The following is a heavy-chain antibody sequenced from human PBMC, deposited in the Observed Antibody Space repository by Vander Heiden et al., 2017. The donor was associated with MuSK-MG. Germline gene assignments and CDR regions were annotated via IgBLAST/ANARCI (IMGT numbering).Heavy chain of an antibody. J-gene: IGHJ4*02. V-gene: IGHV3-30*18. Sequence: QVQLVESGGGGVQPGRSLRLPCAASGFTFSSYGVHWVRQAPGKGLEWVAVISYDGSNKYYADSVKGRVTISRDNSKNTLYLQMNSLRAEDTAVYYCAKDSNDFWSGYYFISPDYWGQGTLVTVSS. D-gene: IGHD3-3*01. CDR2: ISYDGSNK. CDR3: AKDSNDFWSGYYFISPDY. CDR1: GFTFSSYG.